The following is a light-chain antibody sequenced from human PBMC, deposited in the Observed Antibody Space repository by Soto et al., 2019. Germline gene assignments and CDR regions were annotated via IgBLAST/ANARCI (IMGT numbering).Light chain of an antibody. J-gene: IGKJ1*01. V-gene: IGKV3-20*01. CDR2: GAV. CDR3: QQYAVWPPQT. CDR1: QSVSSSY. Sequence: EIVLTQSPGTLSLSPGERATLSCRASQSVSSSYLAWYQQKPGQAPRLLIYGAVTRATGIPARFSGSGSGTEFTLTISSLQPEDFAVYYCQQYAVWPPQTFGQGTKVDI.